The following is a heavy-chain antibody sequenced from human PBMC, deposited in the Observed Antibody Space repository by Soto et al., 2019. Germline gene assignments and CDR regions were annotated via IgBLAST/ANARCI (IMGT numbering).Heavy chain of an antibody. CDR3: ARVRRSGSSWYAPNGRDV. CDR1: GYTFTSYG. V-gene: IGHV1-18*01. J-gene: IGHJ6*02. CDR2: ISAYNGNT. D-gene: IGHD6-13*01. Sequence: QVQLVQSGAEVKKPGASVKVSCKASGYTFTSYGISWVRQAPGQGLEWMGWISAYNGNTNYAQKLQGRVTLTTDTFTSTAYMELRSLRSDDTAVYSCARVRRSGSSWYAPNGRDVCGQGTTVTVSS.